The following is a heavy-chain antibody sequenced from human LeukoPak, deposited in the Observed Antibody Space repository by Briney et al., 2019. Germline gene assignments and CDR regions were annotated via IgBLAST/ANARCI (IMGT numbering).Heavy chain of an antibody. CDR3: AKGPVEDYYDILTGYYWFDS. CDR1: GFTFSDYA. CDR2: ISGSGVAT. J-gene: IGHJ5*02. D-gene: IGHD3-9*01. Sequence: PGGSLRLSCAASGFTFSDYAMIWVRQTPGKGLEWVSAISGSGVATYYADSVNGRFTVSRDNSKNTVYLQMNSLIAEDTAMYYCAKGPVEDYYDILTGYYWFDSWGQGTLVTVSS. V-gene: IGHV3-23*01.